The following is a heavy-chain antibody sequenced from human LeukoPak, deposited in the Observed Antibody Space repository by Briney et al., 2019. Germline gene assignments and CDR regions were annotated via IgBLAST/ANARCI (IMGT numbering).Heavy chain of an antibody. D-gene: IGHD1-1*01. V-gene: IGHV3-21*01. J-gene: IGHJ4*01. CDR2: IGHFTGDI. Sequence: GGSLRLSCVTSGFTFKISSMLWVRQAPEKGLEWVAFIGHFTGDIFYANSVKGRFNISRDDAKDSVYLQMNSLRVDDTAVYFGARDPYTGSMFDYWGHGTLVTVSS. CDR3: ARDPYTGSMFDY. CDR1: GFTFKISS.